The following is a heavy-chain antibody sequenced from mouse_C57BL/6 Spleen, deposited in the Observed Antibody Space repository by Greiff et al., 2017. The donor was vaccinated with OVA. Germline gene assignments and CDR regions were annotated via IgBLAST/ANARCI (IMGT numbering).Heavy chain of an antibody. Sequence: EVQLVESGGGLVKPGGSLKLSCAASGFTFSSYAMSWVRQTPEKRLEWVATISDGGSYTYYPDNVKGRFTISRDNAKNNLYLQMSHLKSEDTAMYYCARALRRDGDYYAMDYWGQGTSVTVSS. CDR2: ISDGGSYT. V-gene: IGHV5-4*01. D-gene: IGHD1-2*01. CDR1: GFTFSSYA. CDR3: ARALRRDGDYYAMDY. J-gene: IGHJ4*01.